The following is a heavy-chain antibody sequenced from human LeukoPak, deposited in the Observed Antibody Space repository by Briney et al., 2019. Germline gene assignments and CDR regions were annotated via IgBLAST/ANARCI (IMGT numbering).Heavy chain of an antibody. CDR3: ARDGGYGSGSYRVYYYYMDV. CDR2: INPNSGGT. Sequence: GASVKVSCKASGYTFTGYYMHWVRQAPGQGLEWMGWINPNSGGTNYAQKFQGRVTMTRDTSLSTAYMELSRLRSDDTAVYYCARDGGYGSGSYRVYYYYMDVWGKGTTVTVSS. J-gene: IGHJ6*03. CDR1: GYTFTGYY. D-gene: IGHD3-10*01. V-gene: IGHV1-2*02.